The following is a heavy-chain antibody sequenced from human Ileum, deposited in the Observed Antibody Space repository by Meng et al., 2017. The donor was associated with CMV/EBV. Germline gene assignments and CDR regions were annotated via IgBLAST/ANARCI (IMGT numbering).Heavy chain of an antibody. D-gene: IGHD6-6*01. CDR2: IHGGGGK. V-gene: IGHV2-5*02. J-gene: IGHJ5*02. CDR3: VHRYSSSSGQVS. CDR1: GFPLTTNVES. Sequence: QIPFKESCPTPVTPPHTLTLTVPFSGFPLTTNVESVGWIRQPPGKALEWLALIHGGGGKQYSPSLQSRLTATRDTSKNQVVLTMTNMDPVDTATYYCVHRYSSSSGQVSWGQGTLVTVSS.